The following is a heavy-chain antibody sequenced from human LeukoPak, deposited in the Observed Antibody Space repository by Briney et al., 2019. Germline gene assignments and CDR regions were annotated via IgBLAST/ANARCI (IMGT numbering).Heavy chain of an antibody. Sequence: SETLSLTCADYGGSFSGYYWSWICEPPGKGVEWIGEINDSGSTNYNPSLKSRVTISVHTSKHQFSLKLSSVTAADTAVYYCARKGVAGPWDSSGVFDPWRQGTLVTVSS. CDR3: ARKGVAGPWDSSGVFDP. V-gene: IGHV4-34*01. J-gene: IGHJ5*02. CDR1: GGSFSGYY. D-gene: IGHD3-10*01. CDR2: INDSGST.